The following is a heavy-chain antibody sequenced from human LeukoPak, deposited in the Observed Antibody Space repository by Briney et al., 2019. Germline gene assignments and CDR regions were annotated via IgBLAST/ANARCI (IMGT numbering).Heavy chain of an antibody. D-gene: IGHD2-15*01. CDR1: GGSISSSSYY. V-gene: IGHV4-39*07. CDR2: IYYSGST. J-gene: IGHJ4*02. CDR3: AKGRDSAAPGSFHN. Sequence: SETLSLTCTVSGGSISSSSYYWGWIRQPPGKGLEWIGSIYYSGSTYYNPSLKSRVTMSIDTSRNQFSLRLTSVTAADTAVYYCAKGRDSAAPGSFHNWGQGTQVTVSS.